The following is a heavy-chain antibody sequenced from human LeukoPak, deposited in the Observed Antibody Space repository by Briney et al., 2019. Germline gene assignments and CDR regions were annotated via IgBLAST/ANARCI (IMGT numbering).Heavy chain of an antibody. CDR1: GFTFSSYW. Sequence: PGGSLRLSCAASGFTFSSYWMSWVRQAPGKGLEWVANIKQDGSEKYYVDSVKGRFTISRDNAKNSLYLQMNSLRAEDTAVYYCARRHYDFWSGYPDYWGQGTLVTVSS. D-gene: IGHD3-3*01. J-gene: IGHJ4*02. CDR3: ARRHYDFWSGYPDY. CDR2: IKQDGSEK. V-gene: IGHV3-7*01.